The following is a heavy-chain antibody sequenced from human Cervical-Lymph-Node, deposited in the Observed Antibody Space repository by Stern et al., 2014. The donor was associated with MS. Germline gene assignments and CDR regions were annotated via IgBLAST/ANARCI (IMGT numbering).Heavy chain of an antibody. CDR2: IYYSGRT. CDR3: AREGTTMIDQ. Sequence: VQLLESGPGLVKPSETLSLTCIVSGGSVSSVSHYWSWIRQSPGRGLEWIGYIYYSGRTNYNPSLKSRVTISVDTSKNQFSLKVMSVTAADTAMYYCAREGTTMIDQWGQGTLVTVSS. V-gene: IGHV4-61*01. J-gene: IGHJ4*02. CDR1: GGSVSSVSHY. D-gene: IGHD1-1*01.